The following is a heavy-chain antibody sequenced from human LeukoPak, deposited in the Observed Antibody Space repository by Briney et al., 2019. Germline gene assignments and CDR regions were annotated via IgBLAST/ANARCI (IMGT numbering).Heavy chain of an antibody. CDR1: GGSFSGYY. D-gene: IGHD6-13*01. Sequence: SETLSLTCAVYGGSFSGYYWSWIRQPPGKGLEWIGEINHSGSTNYNPSLKSRVTISVDTSKNQFSLKLSSVTAADTAVYYCARVFGSSSWSGRFDYWGQGTLVTVSS. V-gene: IGHV4-34*01. J-gene: IGHJ4*02. CDR2: INHSGST. CDR3: ARVFGSSSWSGRFDY.